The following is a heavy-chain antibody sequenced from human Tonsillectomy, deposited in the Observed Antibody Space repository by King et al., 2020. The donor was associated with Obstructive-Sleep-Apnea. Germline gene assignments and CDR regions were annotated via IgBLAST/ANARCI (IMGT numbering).Heavy chain of an antibody. V-gene: IGHV4-31*03. J-gene: IGHJ1*01. CDR1: GGSISSGGYY. Sequence: VQLQESGPGLVKPSQTLSLTCTVSGGSISSGGYYWSWIRHHPGKGLEWIGYIHYSGSTYYNPSLKSRDTISVDTSKNQFSLKLRSVTAADTAVYYCARGTYYYESSGYHGTEYFQHWGQGTLVTVSS. D-gene: IGHD3-22*01. CDR2: IHYSGST. CDR3: ARGTYYYESSGYHGTEYFQH.